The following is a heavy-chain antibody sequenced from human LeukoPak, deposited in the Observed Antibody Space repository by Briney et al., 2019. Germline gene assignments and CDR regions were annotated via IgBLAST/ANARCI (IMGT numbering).Heavy chain of an antibody. D-gene: IGHD2-15*01. CDR3: ARDLRGTRDY. V-gene: IGHV3-74*01. Sequence: GGSLRLSCAASGFTFSNYAMSWVRHAPGRGLELVSRINPDGSRRDYADSVKGRFTISRDNAKNTLYLQKNSLRAEDTAVYFCARDLRGTRDYWGQGTLVTVSS. CDR2: INPDGSRR. J-gene: IGHJ4*02. CDR1: GFTFSNYA.